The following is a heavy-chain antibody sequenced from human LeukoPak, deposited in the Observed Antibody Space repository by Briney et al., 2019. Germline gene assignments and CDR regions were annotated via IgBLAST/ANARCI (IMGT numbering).Heavy chain of an antibody. CDR2: ISTDGYTT. D-gene: IGHD2-15*01. Sequence: GGSLRLSCAASGLAFSAYKMHWVRQDPRKRLVWVSRISTDGYTTDYADFVQGRFTASRDNTKNTWSLEMNSLRAEDTAVYYCVVGGSPGYWGQGTLVTVSS. J-gene: IGHJ4*02. V-gene: IGHV3-74*01. CDR3: VVGGSPGY. CDR1: GLAFSAYK.